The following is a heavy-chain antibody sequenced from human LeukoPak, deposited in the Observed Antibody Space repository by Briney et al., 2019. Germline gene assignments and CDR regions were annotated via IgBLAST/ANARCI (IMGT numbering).Heavy chain of an antibody. D-gene: IGHD6-6*01. Sequence: GGSLRLSCAASGFIFSSYGMTWVRQAPGKGLEWVSCIGANGGSTYYADSVKGRSTISRDNAKKSLYLQMNGLRAEDTAMYYCTTLASSSIDYWGQGTLVTVSS. CDR1: GFIFSSYG. V-gene: IGHV3-23*01. CDR3: TTLASSSIDY. J-gene: IGHJ4*02. CDR2: IGANGGST.